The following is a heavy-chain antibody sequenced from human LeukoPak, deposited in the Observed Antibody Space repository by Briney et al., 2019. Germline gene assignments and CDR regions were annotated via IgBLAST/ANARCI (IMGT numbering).Heavy chain of an antibody. CDR1: GYTFTSYA. J-gene: IGHJ3*02. V-gene: IGHV7-4-1*02. CDR3: ARTASVAGSYDAFDI. CDR2: INTNTGNP. Sequence: AASVKVSCKASGYTFTSYAMNWVRQAPGQGLEWMGWINTNTGNPTYAQGFTGRFVFSLDTSVSTAYLQISSLKAEDTAVYYCARTASVAGSYDAFDIWGQGTMVTVSS. D-gene: IGHD6-19*01.